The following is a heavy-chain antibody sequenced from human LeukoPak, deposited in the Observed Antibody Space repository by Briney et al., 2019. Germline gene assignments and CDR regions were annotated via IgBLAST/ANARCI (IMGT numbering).Heavy chain of an antibody. Sequence: PGGSLRLSCAASGFTLDDYAMHWVRQAPEKGLEWVSLISGDGGSTYYAHSVKGRFTISRDNSKNSLYLQMNSLRTEDTALYYCAKAPTTVTTGQYWGQGTLVTVSS. D-gene: IGHD4-17*01. CDR2: ISGDGGST. CDR3: AKAPTTVTTGQY. V-gene: IGHV3-43*02. CDR1: GFTLDDYA. J-gene: IGHJ4*02.